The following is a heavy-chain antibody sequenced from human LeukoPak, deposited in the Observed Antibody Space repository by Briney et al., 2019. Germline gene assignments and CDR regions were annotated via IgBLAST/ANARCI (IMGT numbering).Heavy chain of an antibody. CDR2: IYHSGST. CDR1: GYSISSGYY. D-gene: IGHD5-18*01. Sequence: SETLSLTCAVSGYSISSGYYWGWIRQPPGKGLEWIGSIYHSGSTYYNPSLKSRVTISVDTSKNQFSLKLSSVTAADTAVYYCARGYRGSDAFDIWGQGTMVTVSS. V-gene: IGHV4-38-2*01. J-gene: IGHJ3*02. CDR3: ARGYRGSDAFDI.